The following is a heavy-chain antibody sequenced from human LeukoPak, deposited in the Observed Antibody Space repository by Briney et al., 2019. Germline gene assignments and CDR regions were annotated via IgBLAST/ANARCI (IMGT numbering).Heavy chain of an antibody. CDR3: AKAPLQGYCSSTSCHID. J-gene: IGHJ4*02. CDR1: GFTFSSYA. V-gene: IGHV3-30*02. CDR2: IRFDGSSK. D-gene: IGHD2-2*02. Sequence: GGSLRLSCAASGFTFSSYAMHWVRQAPGKGLEWVAFIRFDGSSKYYADSVKGRFTISRDNSKNTLYLQMNSLRAEDTAVYYCAKAPLQGYCSSTSCHIDWGQGTLVTVSS.